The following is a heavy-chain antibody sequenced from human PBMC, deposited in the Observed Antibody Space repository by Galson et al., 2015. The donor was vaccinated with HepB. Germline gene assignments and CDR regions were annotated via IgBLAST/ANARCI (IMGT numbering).Heavy chain of an antibody. CDR3: ATEPEGSYDIGGASWFDA. CDR1: GNILSELS. Sequence: SVKVSCKVSGNILSELSVHWVRQAPGGGLEWMGGFDFENGETIYAQKFQGRVTMAEGTSTDIFYMELSSLRSEDTALYYCATEPEGSYDIGGASWFDAWGQGTLVTVSS. D-gene: IGHD3-9*01. CDR2: FDFENGET. V-gene: IGHV1-24*01. J-gene: IGHJ5*02.